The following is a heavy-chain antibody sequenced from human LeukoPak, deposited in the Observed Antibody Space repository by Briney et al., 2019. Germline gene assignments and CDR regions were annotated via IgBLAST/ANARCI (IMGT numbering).Heavy chain of an antibody. J-gene: IGHJ5*02. CDR2: ISAYNGNT. CDR3: ARTPYSSGWLGYNWFDP. D-gene: IGHD6-19*01. CDR1: GYTFTSYG. V-gene: IGHV1-18*01. Sequence: ASVKVSCKASGYTFTSYGISWVRQAPGQGLEWMGWISAYNGNTNYAQKLQGRVTMTTDTSTSTAYMELRSLRSDDTAVYDCARTPYSSGWLGYNWFDPWGQGTLVTVSS.